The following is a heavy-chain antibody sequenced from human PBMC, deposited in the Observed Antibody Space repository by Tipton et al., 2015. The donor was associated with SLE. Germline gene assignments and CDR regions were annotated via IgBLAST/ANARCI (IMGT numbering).Heavy chain of an antibody. CDR2: IKQDVSEK. CDR1: GFTFSSYW. V-gene: IGHV3-7*01. D-gene: IGHD3-3*01. J-gene: IGHJ4*02. CDR3: ARYDFWSGYYPHFDY. Sequence: SLRLSCAASGFTFSSYWMSWVRQAPGKGLEWVANIKQDVSEKYYVDSVKGQFTISRDNAKNSLYLQMNSLRAEDTAVYYCARYDFWSGYYPHFDYWGQGTLVTVSS.